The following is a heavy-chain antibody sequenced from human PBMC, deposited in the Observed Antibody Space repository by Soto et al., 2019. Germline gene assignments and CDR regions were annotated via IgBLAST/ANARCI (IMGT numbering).Heavy chain of an antibody. CDR2: IKQDGSEK. Sequence: EVQLVESGGGLVQPGGSLRLSCTASGLTFSRHWMSWVRQAPGKGLEWVANIKQDGSEKYYVDSVKGRFTISRDNAKNSLFRQMISLRDEDTAVYYCARRVPDDVYYGVLDYWGQGALVTVSP. CDR1: GLTFSRHW. D-gene: IGHD3-3*01. J-gene: IGHJ4*02. V-gene: IGHV3-7*03. CDR3: ARRVPDDVYYGVLDY.